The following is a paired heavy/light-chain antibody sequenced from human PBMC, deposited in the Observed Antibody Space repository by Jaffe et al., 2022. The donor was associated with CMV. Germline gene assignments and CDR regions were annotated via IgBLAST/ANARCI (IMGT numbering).Heavy chain of an antibody. CDR3: ARDLDYDFWSGYPDYYYYGMDV. V-gene: IGHV1-18*01. D-gene: IGHD3-3*01. Sequence: QVQLVQSGAEVKKPGASVKVSCKASGYTFTSYGISWVRQAPGQGLEWMGWISAYNGNTNYAQKLQGRVTMTTDTSTSTAYMELRSLRSDDTAVYYCARDLDYDFWSGYPDYYYYGMDVWGQGTTVTVSS. CDR1: GYTFTSYG. CDR2: ISAYNGNT. J-gene: IGHJ6*02.
Light chain of an antibody. CDR1: SSNIGAGYD. CDR2: GNS. CDR3: QSYDSSLSGPHVV. J-gene: IGLJ2*01. Sequence: QSVLTQPPSVSGAPGQRVTISCTGSSSNIGAGYDVHWYQQLPGTAPKLLIYGNSNRPSGVPDRFSGSKSGTSASLAITGLQAEDEADYYCQSYDSSLSGPHVVFGGGTKLTVL. V-gene: IGLV1-40*01.